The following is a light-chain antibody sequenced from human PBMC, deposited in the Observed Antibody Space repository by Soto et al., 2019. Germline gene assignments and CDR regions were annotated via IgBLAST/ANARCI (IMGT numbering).Light chain of an antibody. Sequence: QSVLTQSSSASASLGSSVKLTCTLSSGHSSYIIAWHQQQPGKAPRYLMKLEGSGSYNKGSGVPDRFSGSSSGADRYLTSSILQFEDEADYYCETWESNWGVFGRGTTLIVL. CDR2: LEGSGSY. V-gene: IGLV4-60*02. CDR3: ETWESNWGV. CDR1: SGHSSYI. J-gene: IGLJ3*02.